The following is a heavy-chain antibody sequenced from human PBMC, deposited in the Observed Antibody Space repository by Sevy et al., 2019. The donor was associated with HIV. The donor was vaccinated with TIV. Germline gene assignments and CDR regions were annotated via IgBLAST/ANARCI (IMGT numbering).Heavy chain of an antibody. CDR2: IRSKTYGGTT. CDR3: SRESIVRGVIITHTFDY. D-gene: IGHD3-10*01. V-gene: IGHV3-49*03. J-gene: IGHJ4*02. Sequence: GGSLRLSCTASGFRFGDYAMNWFRQAPGKGLEWVSFIRSKTYGGTTEYAASGKGRFTISRDDSKSVAYLQMNSLKTEDTAVYYCSRESIVRGVIITHTFDYWGQGMLVTVSS. CDR1: GFRFGDYA.